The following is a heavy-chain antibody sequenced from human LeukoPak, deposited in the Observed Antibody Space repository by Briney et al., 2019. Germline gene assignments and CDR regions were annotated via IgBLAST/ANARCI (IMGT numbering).Heavy chain of an antibody. CDR1: GFTFGDYA. Sequence: PGRSLRLSCTASGFTFGDYAMSWVRQAPGKGLEWVGFIRSKAYGGTTEYAASVKGRFTISRDDSKSIAYLQMNGLKTEDTAVYYCEGVGYRGPLVYWGQGTLVTVSS. J-gene: IGHJ4*02. D-gene: IGHD3-16*02. CDR2: IRSKAYGGTT. V-gene: IGHV3-49*04. CDR3: EGVGYRGPLVY.